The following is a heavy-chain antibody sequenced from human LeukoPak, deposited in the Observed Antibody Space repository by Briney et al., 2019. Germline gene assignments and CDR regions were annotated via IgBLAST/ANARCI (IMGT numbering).Heavy chain of an antibody. CDR2: ILGRGGST. D-gene: IGHD3-3*01. Sequence: TGGSLILSCAASGFTFTISAMSCVPQAPGKGLEWVSAILGRGGSTYYADSVKGRFTISRDNSKNTLYLQMNSLRVEDTAVYYCAKVCWGVVVLEPFDSWGQGTLVTVSS. V-gene: IGHV3-23*01. J-gene: IGHJ5*01. CDR1: GFTFTISA. CDR3: AKVCWGVVVLEPFDS.